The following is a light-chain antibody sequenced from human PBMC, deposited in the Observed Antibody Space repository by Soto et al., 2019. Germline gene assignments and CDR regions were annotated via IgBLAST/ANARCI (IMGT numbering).Light chain of an antibody. J-gene: IGKJ2*01. CDR2: GVS. CDR1: QSVSSTL. V-gene: IGKV3-20*01. CDR3: QQFGSSPYT. Sequence: ELVLTQSPVALSLSSGERATLSCRASQSVSSTLLTWYQQKPGQAPRLLIYGVSSRATGIPDRFSGSGSGTDFTLTISRVEPEDCAVFYCQQFGSSPYTFGQGTKLEIK.